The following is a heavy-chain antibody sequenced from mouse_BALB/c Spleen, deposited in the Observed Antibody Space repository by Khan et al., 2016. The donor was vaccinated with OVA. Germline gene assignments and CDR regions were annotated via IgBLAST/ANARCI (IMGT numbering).Heavy chain of an antibody. V-gene: IGHV1-4*01. CDR2: INPSSGYT. CDR3: AREGAYYRSDGWFAY. CDR1: GYTFTSYT. Sequence: VQLVESGAELARPGASVKMSRKASGYTFTSYTMHWVKQRPGQGLEWIGYINPSSGYTNYNQKFKDKATLTADKSSSTAYMQLSSLTSEDSAVYYCAREGAYYRSDGWFAYWGQGTLVTVSA. J-gene: IGHJ3*01. D-gene: IGHD2-14*01.